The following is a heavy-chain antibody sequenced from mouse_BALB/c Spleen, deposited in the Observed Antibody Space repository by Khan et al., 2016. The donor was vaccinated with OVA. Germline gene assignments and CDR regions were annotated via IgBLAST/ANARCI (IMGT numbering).Heavy chain of an antibody. CDR2: INTETGEP. CDR3: ARGYYYGSAY. V-gene: IGHV9-2-1*01. D-gene: IGHD1-1*01. CDR1: GYTFTDYS. J-gene: IGHJ3*01. Sequence: LVESGPELKKPGETVKISCKASGYTFTDYSMHWVKQAPGKGLKWMGWINTETGEPTYADDFKGRFAFSLETSASTAYLQINNLKNEDTATYVCARGYYYGSAYWGQGTLVTVSA.